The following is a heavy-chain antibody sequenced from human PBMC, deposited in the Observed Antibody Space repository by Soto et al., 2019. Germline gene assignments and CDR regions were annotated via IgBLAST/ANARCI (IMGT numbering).Heavy chain of an antibody. Sequence: QVQLQQWGAGLLKPSETLSLTCAVYGGSFSGYYWSWIRQPPGKGLEWIGEINHSGSTNYNPSLMSRGTISGDTSKNPFSLKLISVTAADTAVYYCARGRGVAVAGKFYFDYWGQGTLVTVSS. CDR2: INHSGST. D-gene: IGHD6-19*01. CDR3: ARGRGVAVAGKFYFDY. J-gene: IGHJ4*02. V-gene: IGHV4-34*01. CDR1: GGSFSGYY.